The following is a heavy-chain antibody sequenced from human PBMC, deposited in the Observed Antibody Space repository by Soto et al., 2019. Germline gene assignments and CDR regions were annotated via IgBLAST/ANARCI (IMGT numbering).Heavy chain of an antibody. J-gene: IGHJ5*02. CDR2: IYWDGDK. V-gene: IGHV2-5*02. D-gene: IGHD3-22*01. Sequence: QINLIESGPTLVKPTQTLTLTCTFSGFSLSTSGAAVGWVRQPPGRALEWLALIYWDGDKRYNASLGNRLTITKDTSMNQVVLTLTNVDPADPAPYFWAPRPTMTFFGLIIDNGIWFDPWGQGTRVIVSS. CDR3: APRPTMTFFGLIIDNGIWFDP. CDR1: GFSLSTSGAA.